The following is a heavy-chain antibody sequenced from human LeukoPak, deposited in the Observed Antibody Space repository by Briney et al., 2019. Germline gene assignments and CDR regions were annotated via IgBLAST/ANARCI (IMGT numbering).Heavy chain of an antibody. D-gene: IGHD2-2*02. V-gene: IGHV3-53*01. Sequence: GGSLRLSCAASGFTVSSSYMSWVRRAPGKGLEWVSVIYSSGSTYYADSVKGRFTISRDNSKNTLYLQMNSLRAEDTAVYYCARGVIIPTVFDYWGQGTLVTVSS. J-gene: IGHJ4*02. CDR3: ARGVIIPTVFDY. CDR1: GFTVSSSY. CDR2: IYSSGST.